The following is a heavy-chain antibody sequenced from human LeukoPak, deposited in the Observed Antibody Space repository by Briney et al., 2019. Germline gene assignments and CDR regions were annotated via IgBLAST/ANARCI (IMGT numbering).Heavy chain of an antibody. Sequence: SETLSLTCTVSGGSIRSSSYNWGWIRQPPGKGLEWIGSLHYTGSTYYNPSLRSRVTISVDTSKNQFSLKLSSMTAADTAVYYCARTGGSFYFYYYMDVWGKGTTVTVSS. V-gene: IGHV4-39*07. CDR3: ARTGGSFYFYYYMDV. D-gene: IGHD1-26*01. CDR2: LHYTGST. CDR1: GGSIRSSSYN. J-gene: IGHJ6*03.